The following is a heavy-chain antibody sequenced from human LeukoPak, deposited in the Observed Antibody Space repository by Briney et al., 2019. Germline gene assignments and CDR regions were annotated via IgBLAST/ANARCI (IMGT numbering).Heavy chain of an antibody. CDR1: GFNLSNYG. V-gene: IGHV3-21*01. D-gene: IGHD3-3*01. CDR2: ISRGSIHI. CDR3: ARVPDFWRGYYVHH. Sequence: GGSLRLSCVVSGFNLSNYGMNWVRQAPGKGLEWVSSISRGSIHIYYGDSVKGRFTIYRDNAKNSLYLQMNSLRAEDTAVYYCARVPDFWRGYYVHHWGQGTLVTVP. J-gene: IGHJ4*02.